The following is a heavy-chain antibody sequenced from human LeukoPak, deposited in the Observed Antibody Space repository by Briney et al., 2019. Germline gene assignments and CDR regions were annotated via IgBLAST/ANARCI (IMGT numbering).Heavy chain of an antibody. CDR1: GFAFSTYA. CDR3: ATGPYDILTGYYGYFDY. V-gene: IGHV3-20*04. Sequence: GGSLRLSCEASGFAFSTYAMSWVRQAPGKGLEWVSGINWNGGSTGYADSVKGRFTISRDNAKNSLYLQMNSLRVEDTALYYCATGPYDILTGYYGYFDYWGQGTLVTVSS. D-gene: IGHD3-9*01. J-gene: IGHJ4*02. CDR2: INWNGGST.